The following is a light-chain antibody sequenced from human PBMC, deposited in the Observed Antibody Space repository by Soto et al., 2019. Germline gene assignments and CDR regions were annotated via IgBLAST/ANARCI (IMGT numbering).Light chain of an antibody. CDR3: LLSYSGALDV. V-gene: IGLV7-46*01. J-gene: IGLJ1*01. Sequence: QAVVTQEPSLTVSPGGTVTLTCGSSTGAVTSGHYPYWFQQKPGQAPRTLIYDTSNKHSWTPARFSGSLLGGKAALTLSGAQPEDEAEYYCLLSYSGALDVFGTGIKVTVL. CDR1: TGAVTSGHY. CDR2: DTS.